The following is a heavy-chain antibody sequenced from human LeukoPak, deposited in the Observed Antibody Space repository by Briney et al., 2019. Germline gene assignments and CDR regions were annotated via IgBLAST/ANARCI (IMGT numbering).Heavy chain of an antibody. V-gene: IGHV4-59*08. CDR1: GGSITGYY. D-gene: IGHD5-18*01. J-gene: IGHJ3*02. CDR2: ISDSGST. CDR3: TRQRGYTYGKSKLWPDAFDI. Sequence: PSETLSLTCSVSGGSITGYYWSWIRQPPGKGLEWVGYISDSGSTKYNPSLKSRVTMSLDTSRNQFSLKLSSATAADTALYYCTRQRGYTYGKSKLWPDAFDIWGQGTMLTVSS.